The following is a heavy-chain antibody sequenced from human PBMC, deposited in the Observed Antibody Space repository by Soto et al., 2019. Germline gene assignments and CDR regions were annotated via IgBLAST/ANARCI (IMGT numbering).Heavy chain of an antibody. CDR2: ISAYNGNT. D-gene: IGHD2-8*01. Sequence: VAALKFSCKASGYTFTSYGISWVRQAPGQGLEWMGWISAYNGNTNYAQKLQGRVTMTTDTSTSTAYMELRSLRSDDTAVYYCGRAGCTNGVCSLGSYYYGMDVWGQGTTVTVSS. CDR1: GYTFTSYG. J-gene: IGHJ6*02. V-gene: IGHV1-18*01. CDR3: GRAGCTNGVCSLGSYYYGMDV.